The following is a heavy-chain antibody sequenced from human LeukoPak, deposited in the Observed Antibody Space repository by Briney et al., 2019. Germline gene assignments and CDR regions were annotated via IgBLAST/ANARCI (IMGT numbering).Heavy chain of an antibody. V-gene: IGHV1-69*13. CDR1: GYTFTGYY. CDR2: IIPIFGTA. J-gene: IGHJ4*02. CDR3: AREVEPSDSSSWYGYFDY. D-gene: IGHD6-13*01. Sequence: GASVKVSCKASGYTFTGYYMHWVRQAPGQGLEWMGGIIPIFGTANYAQKFQGRVTITADESTSTAYMELSSLRSEDTVVYYCAREVEPSDSSSWYGYFDYWGQGTLVTVSS.